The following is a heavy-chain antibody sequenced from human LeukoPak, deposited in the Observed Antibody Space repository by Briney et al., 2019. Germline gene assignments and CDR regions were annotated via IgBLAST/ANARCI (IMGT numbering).Heavy chain of an antibody. CDR3: ARDCTGGTCYLDY. J-gene: IGHJ4*02. V-gene: IGHV4-38-2*02. CDR1: GCSISSGSY. CDR2: MYHGGTT. D-gene: IGHD2-8*02. Sequence: SETLSPTCTVSGCSISSGSYWGWIRQPPGKGLEWIVSMYHGGTTYHNPSFKSRVTISVDTSRNQISLRLSSVTAADTAVYYCARDCTGGTCYLDYWGQGTLVTVSS.